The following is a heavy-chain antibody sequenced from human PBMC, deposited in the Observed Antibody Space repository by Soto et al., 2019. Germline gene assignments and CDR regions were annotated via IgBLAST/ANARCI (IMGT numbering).Heavy chain of an antibody. Sequence: EVQLVESGGGLVKPGGYLRLSCGASGFTFTRYSMNWVLQALGKGLEWVSSVSSTTIYIYYGDYMKGRFTIFRDNANNSLYREMKSQRAEDTAVYYWSIESEDLSSNFDYWGQGTLVTVSS. CDR2: VSSTTIYI. J-gene: IGHJ4*02. CDR1: GFTFTRYS. CDR3: SIESEDLSSNFDY. V-gene: IGHV3-21*06.